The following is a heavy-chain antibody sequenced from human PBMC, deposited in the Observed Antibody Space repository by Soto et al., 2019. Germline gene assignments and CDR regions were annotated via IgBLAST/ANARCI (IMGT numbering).Heavy chain of an antibody. CDR2: INAYNGNT. D-gene: IGHD5-18*01. V-gene: IGHV1-18*01. J-gene: IGHJ4*02. CDR1: GYTFTRYG. Sequence: QVQLVQSGAEVKKPGASVKVSCKASGYTFTRYGISWVRPAPGQGREWMGWINAYNGNTNYAPKLQGRVTMPTDTSTTTPDMGLRCLRSDDTAVYYCAIDVGYGLIDYWCQGTLVTVPS. CDR3: AIDVGYGLIDY.